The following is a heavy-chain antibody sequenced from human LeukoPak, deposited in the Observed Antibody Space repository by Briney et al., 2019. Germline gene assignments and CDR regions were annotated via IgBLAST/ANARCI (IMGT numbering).Heavy chain of an antibody. Sequence: GGSLRLSCAASGFTFSRNWMHWVRQVPGKGLVWVSRINSDGRSTNYADSVKGRFTISGDNAKNTLYLQMNSLRAEDTAVYYCAVNGVAAYYFDYWGQGTLVTVSS. J-gene: IGHJ4*02. CDR2: INSDGRST. CDR1: GFTFSRNW. D-gene: IGHD2-15*01. CDR3: AVNGVAAYYFDY. V-gene: IGHV3-74*01.